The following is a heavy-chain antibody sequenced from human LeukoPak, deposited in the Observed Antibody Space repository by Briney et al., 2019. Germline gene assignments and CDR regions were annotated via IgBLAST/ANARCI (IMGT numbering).Heavy chain of an antibody. CDR2: INPNSGGT. V-gene: IGHV1-2*02. CDR3: ARVRKRIAARPYYYYGMDV. Sequence: GASVKVSCKASGYTFTGYYMHWARQAPGQGLEWMGWINPNSGGTNYAQKFQGRVTMTRDTSISTAYMELSRLRSDDTAVYYCARVRKRIAARPYYYYGMDVWGQGTTVTVSS. J-gene: IGHJ6*02. CDR1: GYTFTGYY. D-gene: IGHD6-6*01.